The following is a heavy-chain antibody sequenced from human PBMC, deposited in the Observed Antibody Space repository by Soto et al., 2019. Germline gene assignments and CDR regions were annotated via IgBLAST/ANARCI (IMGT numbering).Heavy chain of an antibody. D-gene: IGHD3-10*01. CDR2: IGSGGGT. V-gene: IGHV3-23*01. J-gene: IGHJ4*02. CDR1: GFTFSSYA. Sequence: RGSLRLSCAASGFTFSSYAMNWVRQAPGKGLEWVSAIGSGGGTYYADSVKGRFTISRDNSKNTLYLQMNSLRSQDTAIYYCANSGESRLHFFDHWGQGTLVPVSP. CDR3: ANSGESRLHFFDH.